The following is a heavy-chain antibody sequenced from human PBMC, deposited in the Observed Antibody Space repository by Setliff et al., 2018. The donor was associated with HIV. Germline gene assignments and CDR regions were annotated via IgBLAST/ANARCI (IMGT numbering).Heavy chain of an antibody. D-gene: IGHD3-3*01. J-gene: IGHJ3*02. Sequence: SETLSLTCAVYGGSVSGHYWGWFRQPPGKGLEWIGEITPSGDTNYIPSLKSRVTMSLDTSKNQFSLNLNSVTAADTAVYYCARVREGFLPYDAFEIWGQGTMVTVSS. CDR1: GGSVSGHY. V-gene: IGHV4-34*01. CDR2: ITPSGDT. CDR3: ARVREGFLPYDAFEI.